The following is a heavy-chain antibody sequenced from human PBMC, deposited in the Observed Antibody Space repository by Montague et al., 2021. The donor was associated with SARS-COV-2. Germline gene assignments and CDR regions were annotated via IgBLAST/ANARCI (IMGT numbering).Heavy chain of an antibody. D-gene: IGHD6-13*01. CDR1: GGSISSYY. Sequence: SETLSLTCTVSGGSISSYYWSWIRQPPGKGLEWIGYIYYSGSTNYNPSLKSRVTISVDTSKNQFSLKLSSVTAADTAVYYCAIGTAAGTNFDYWGQGTLVTVSS. V-gene: IGHV4-59*01. J-gene: IGHJ4*02. CDR3: AIGTAAGTNFDY. CDR2: IYYSGST.